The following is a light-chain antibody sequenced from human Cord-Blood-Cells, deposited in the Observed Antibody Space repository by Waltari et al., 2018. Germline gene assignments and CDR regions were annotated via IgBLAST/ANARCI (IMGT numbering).Light chain of an antibody. Sequence: QSVLTQPPSASGTPGQRVTISCSGSSSNIGSTTVNWYQQLPGTAPKLLIYSNNQRPSGVPDRFSGSKSGTSASLAISGLQSEDEADDYCAAWDDSLNGPVFGGGTKLTVL. V-gene: IGLV1-44*01. J-gene: IGLJ3*02. CDR1: SSNIGSTT. CDR2: SNN. CDR3: AAWDDSLNGPV.